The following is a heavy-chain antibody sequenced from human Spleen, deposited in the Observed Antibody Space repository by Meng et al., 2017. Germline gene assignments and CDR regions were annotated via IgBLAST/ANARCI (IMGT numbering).Heavy chain of an antibody. D-gene: IGHD3-10*01. CDR3: ARGPFRGVMMS. V-gene: IGHV4-34*01. Sequence: QVQLQQWGAGLLKPSETLSLTCAVYGGSFSGYYCNWIRQPPGQGLELIGEINHGGITNYNPSLKSRITISVDTSQKQFSLKLTSVTAADTAVYYCARGPFRGVMMSWGQGTLVTVSS. CDR2: INHGGIT. CDR1: GGSFSGYY. J-gene: IGHJ5*02.